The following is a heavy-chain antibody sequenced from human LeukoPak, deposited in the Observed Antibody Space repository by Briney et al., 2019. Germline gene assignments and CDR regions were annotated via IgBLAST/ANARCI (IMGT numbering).Heavy chain of an antibody. V-gene: IGHV4-38-2*02. Sequence: PGGSLRLSCAASGFTFDDYAMHWVRQPPGKGLEWIGSIYHSGSTYYNPSLKSRVTISVDTSKNQFSLKLSSVTAADTAVYYCARDYYDYVWGSHLDYWGQGTLVTVSS. CDR3: ARDYYDYVWGSHLDY. CDR1: GFTFDDYA. D-gene: IGHD3-16*01. J-gene: IGHJ4*02. CDR2: IYHSGST.